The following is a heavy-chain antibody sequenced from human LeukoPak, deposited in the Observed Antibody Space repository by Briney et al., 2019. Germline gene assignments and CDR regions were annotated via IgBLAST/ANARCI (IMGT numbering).Heavy chain of an antibody. J-gene: IGHJ4*02. CDR3: ARGRYDFWSGYNSYYFDY. CDR1: GGSFSGYY. CDR2: INHSGST. Sequence: PSETLSLTCAVYGGSFSGYYWSWIRQPPGKGLEWIGEINHSGSTNYNPSLKSRVTISVDTSKNQFSLKLSSVTAADTAVYYCARGRYDFWSGYNSYYFDYWGQGTLVTVSS. D-gene: IGHD3-3*01. V-gene: IGHV4-34*01.